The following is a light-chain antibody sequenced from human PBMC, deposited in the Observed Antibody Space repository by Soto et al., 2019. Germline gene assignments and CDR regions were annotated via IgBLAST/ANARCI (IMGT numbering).Light chain of an antibody. V-gene: IGKV3-11*01. CDR3: HQFGTSPLT. Sequence: EIVLTQSPATLSLSPGERATLSCRASQSVSTFLAWYQHKPGQAPRLLIYDASNRATGIPDRFRGSGSGTDFTLTISSLEPEDFAVYYCHQFGTSPLTFGGGTKVEIK. J-gene: IGKJ4*01. CDR2: DAS. CDR1: QSVSTF.